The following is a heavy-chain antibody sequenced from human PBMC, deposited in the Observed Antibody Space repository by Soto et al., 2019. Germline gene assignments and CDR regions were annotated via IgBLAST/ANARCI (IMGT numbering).Heavy chain of an antibody. J-gene: IGHJ4*02. CDR1: GFTFSSYS. CDR2: ISSSSSYI. CDR3: ASDFISYDYGDYGGLSYSDY. D-gene: IGHD4-17*01. V-gene: IGHV3-21*01. Sequence: GGSLRLSCAASGFTFSSYSMNWVRQAPGKGLEWVSSISSSSSYIYYADSVKGRFTISRDNAKNSLYLQMNSLRAEDTAVYYWASDFISYDYGDYGGLSYSDYWGQGTLVTVSS.